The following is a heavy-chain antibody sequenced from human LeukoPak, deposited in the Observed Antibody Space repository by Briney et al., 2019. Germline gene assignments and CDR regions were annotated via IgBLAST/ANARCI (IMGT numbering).Heavy chain of an antibody. CDR2: IHNSGTT. J-gene: IGHJ4*02. CDR3: ARRYYYNLGSFPFDF. Sequence: PSETLSLTCAVSGGPFRGYFWSWIRQSSGKGLEWIGEIHNSGTTNYNPSLNSRVTISEDTSKNQFYLNLSSVTAADTAVYYCARRYYYNLGSFPFDFWGQGTLATVSS. D-gene: IGHD3-10*01. CDR1: GGPFRGYF. V-gene: IGHV4-34*01.